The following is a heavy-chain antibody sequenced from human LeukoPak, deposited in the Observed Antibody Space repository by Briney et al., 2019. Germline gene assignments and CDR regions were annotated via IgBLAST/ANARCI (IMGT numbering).Heavy chain of an antibody. CDR2: IWYDGSNK. J-gene: IGHJ6*02. V-gene: IGHV3-33*01. Sequence: GGSLRLSCAASGFTFSSYGMHWVRQAPGKGLEWVAVIWYDGSNKYYADSVKGRFTISRDNSKYTLYLQMNRLRAEDTAVYYCAREAGYCSGGSCYNYYGMDVWGQGTTVTVSS. D-gene: IGHD2-15*01. CDR3: AREAGYCSGGSCYNYYGMDV. CDR1: GFTFSSYG.